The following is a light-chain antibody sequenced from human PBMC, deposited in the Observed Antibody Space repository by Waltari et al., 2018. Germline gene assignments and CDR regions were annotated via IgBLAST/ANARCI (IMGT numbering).Light chain of an antibody. V-gene: IGKV3-15*01. J-gene: IGKJ1*01. CDR1: QSVAAN. CDR2: GAS. CDR3: QQYNNWWT. Sequence: EIVMTQSPGTLSVSPGERATLSCRASQSVAANLAWYQQKPGQAPRLLIYGASTRATGIPVRFSGSGSGTEFTLTISSLQSEDFAVYYCQQYNNWWTFGQGTKVEVK.